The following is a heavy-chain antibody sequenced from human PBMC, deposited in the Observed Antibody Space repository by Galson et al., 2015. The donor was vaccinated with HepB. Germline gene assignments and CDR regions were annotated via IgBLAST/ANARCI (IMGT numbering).Heavy chain of an antibody. D-gene: IGHD6-19*01. Sequence: SGAEVKKPGESLKISCKGSGYSFTSYWIGWVRQMPGKGLEWMGIIYPGDSDTRYSPSFQGQVTISADKSISTAYLQWSSLKASDTAMYYCARRGAVAGTEVYFDYWGQGTLVTVSS. J-gene: IGHJ4*02. CDR1: GYSFTSYW. CDR2: IYPGDSDT. CDR3: ARRGAVAGTEVYFDY. V-gene: IGHV5-51*01.